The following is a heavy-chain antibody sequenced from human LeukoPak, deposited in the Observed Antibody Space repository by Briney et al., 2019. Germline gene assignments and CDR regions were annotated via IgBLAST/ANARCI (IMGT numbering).Heavy chain of an antibody. J-gene: IGHJ6*02. CDR1: GFTLSSYW. D-gene: IGHD2-15*01. CDR3: ARETVVAVASTVFYYYGMDV. V-gene: IGHV3-74*01. CDR2: INSDGSST. Sequence: GGSLRLSCAASGFTLSSYWMHWVRQAPGKGLVWVSRINSDGSSTSYADSVKGRFTISRDNAKNALYLQMNSLRAEDTAVYYCARETVVAVASTVFYYYGMDVWGQGTTVTVSS.